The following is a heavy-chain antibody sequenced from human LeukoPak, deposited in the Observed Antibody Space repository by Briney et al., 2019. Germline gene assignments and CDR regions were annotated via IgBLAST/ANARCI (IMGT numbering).Heavy chain of an antibody. CDR3: QSRFLEWLLDY. V-gene: IGHV4-34*01. CDR2: INHSGST. D-gene: IGHD3-3*01. Sequence: SETLSLTCAVYGGSFSGYYWSWIRQPPGKGLEWIGEINHSGSTNYNPSLKSRVTISVGTSKNQFSLKLSSVTAADTAVYYCQSRFLEWLLDYWGQGTLVTVSS. J-gene: IGHJ4*02. CDR1: GGSFSGYY.